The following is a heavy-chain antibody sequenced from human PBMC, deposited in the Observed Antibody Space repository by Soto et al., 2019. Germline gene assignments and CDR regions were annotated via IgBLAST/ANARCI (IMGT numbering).Heavy chain of an antibody. CDR2: IYYSGTT. J-gene: IGHJ6*02. V-gene: IGHV4-31*11. Sequence: SETLSLTCAVYGVSFSGYYWIWIRQHPGKGLEWIGYIYYSGTTYDNPSLRSRVTISVDTSKNQFSLKLSSVTAADTAVYYCARDERVSGHHGSVYYYGMDVWGQGTTVTVS. D-gene: IGHD2-15*01. CDR3: ARDERVSGHHGSVYYYGMDV. CDR1: GVSFSGYY.